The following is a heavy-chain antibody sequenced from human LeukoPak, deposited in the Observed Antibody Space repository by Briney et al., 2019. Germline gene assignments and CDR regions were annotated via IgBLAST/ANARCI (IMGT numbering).Heavy chain of an antibody. CDR1: GGSISSNAYY. CDR3: AYSGSYGHLGY. V-gene: IGHV4-39*01. D-gene: IGHD1-26*01. Sequence: PSETLSLTCTVSGGSISSNAYYWAWIRQPPGKGLEWIGSIYSSVSTYYNPSLKSRVTVSVDTSKNQFSLRLSSVTAADTALYYCAYSGSYGHLGYWGQGIPVTVSS. J-gene: IGHJ4*02. CDR2: IYSSVST.